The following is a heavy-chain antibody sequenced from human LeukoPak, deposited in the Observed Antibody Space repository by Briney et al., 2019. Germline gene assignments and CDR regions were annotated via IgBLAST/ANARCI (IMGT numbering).Heavy chain of an antibody. CDR3: AKDPTWIQLWPHNWFDP. CDR2: ISYDGSNK. Sequence: PGRSLRLSCAASGFTFSSYGMHWVRQAPGKGLEWVAVISYDGSNKYYADSVKGRFTISRDNSKNTLYLQMNSLRAEDTAVYYCAKDPTWIQLWPHNWFDPWGQGTLVTVSS. V-gene: IGHV3-30*18. D-gene: IGHD5-18*01. J-gene: IGHJ5*02. CDR1: GFTFSSYG.